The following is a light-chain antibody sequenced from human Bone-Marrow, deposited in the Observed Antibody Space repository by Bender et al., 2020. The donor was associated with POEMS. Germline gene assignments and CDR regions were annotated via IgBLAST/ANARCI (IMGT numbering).Light chain of an antibody. J-gene: IGLJ3*02. CDR3: CSYADNSVWV. CDR2: IKSDGSH. Sequence: QLVLTQSPSASASLGASVKLTCTLSSGHSDYAIAWHQQQPEKGPRYLMKIKSDGSHIKGGGIPDRFSGSKSDNTASLTISGLQAEDEADFYCCSYADNSVWVFGGGTKLTVL. CDR1: SGHSDYA. V-gene: IGLV4-69*01.